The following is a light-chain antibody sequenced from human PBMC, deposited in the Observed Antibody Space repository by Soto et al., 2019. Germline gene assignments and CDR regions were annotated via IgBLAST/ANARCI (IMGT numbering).Light chain of an antibody. V-gene: IGKV1-5*03. CDR1: QIINTW. Sequence: DIQMTQSPSSLSASVGDRVTITCRASQIINTWLAWYQQKPGKAPKLLIYRASNLVNGVPSRFSGSGSGTDFTLTISSLQPDDFSIYYCQQHETYSGTFGPGTKVDL. CDR3: QQHETYSGT. CDR2: RAS. J-gene: IGKJ3*01.